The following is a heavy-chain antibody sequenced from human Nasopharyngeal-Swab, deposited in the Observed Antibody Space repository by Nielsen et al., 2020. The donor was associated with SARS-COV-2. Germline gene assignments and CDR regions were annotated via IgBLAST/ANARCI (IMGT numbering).Heavy chain of an antibody. V-gene: IGHV1-24*01. J-gene: IGHJ6*02. CDR2: FDPEDGET. CDR3: ATGFAITMVRGVRYYYYGMDV. Sequence: ASVKVSCKVSGYTLTELSVHWVRQAPGKGLEWMGGFDPEDGETIYAQKFQGRVTMTEDTSTDTAYMELSSLRSEDTAVYYCATGFAITMVRGVRYYYYGMDVWGQGTTVTVSS. D-gene: IGHD3-10*01. CDR1: GYTLTELS.